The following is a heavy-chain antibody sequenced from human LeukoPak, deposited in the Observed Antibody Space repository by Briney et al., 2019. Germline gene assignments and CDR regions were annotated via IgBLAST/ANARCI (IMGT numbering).Heavy chain of an antibody. CDR3: ASRPADTTWYGVFDY. D-gene: IGHD3-10*01. V-gene: IGHV4-59*11. Sequence: SETLSLTCSVSGGPINSHYWSRIRQPPGKRLEWIGYIFNGGSTEYDPSFRSRVTISVDTSRDQFFLRLSSVTAADTAIYYCASRPADTTWYGVFDYWSQGTLVTVSS. CDR2: IFNGGST. CDR1: GGPINSHY. J-gene: IGHJ4*02.